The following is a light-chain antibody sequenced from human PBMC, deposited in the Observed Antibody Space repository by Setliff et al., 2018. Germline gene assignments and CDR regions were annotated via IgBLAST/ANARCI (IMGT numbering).Light chain of an antibody. CDR1: SSDVGGYDY. CDR2: DVT. Sequence: QSALTQPASVSGSPGQSITFSCTGSSSDVGGYDYVSWYQQHPGKAPKLLIYDVTNRPSGVSKRFSGSKSGNTASLTISGLQAEDEAEYFCSSYTVGSTLSVFGTGTKVTVL. J-gene: IGLJ1*01. CDR3: SSYTVGSTLSV. V-gene: IGLV2-14*03.